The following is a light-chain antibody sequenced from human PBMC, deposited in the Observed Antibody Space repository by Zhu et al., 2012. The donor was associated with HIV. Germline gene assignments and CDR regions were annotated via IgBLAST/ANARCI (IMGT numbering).Light chain of an antibody. CDR2: DAT. Sequence: IVLTQSPATLSLSPGERATLSCRASQSASIFVAWYQQRPGQAPRLLIYDATKRATGIPARFSGRGSGTDFTLTISSLEPEDFALYYCQQRRNWPLTFGGGTRVEIK. CDR3: QQRRNWPLT. CDR1: QSASIF. V-gene: IGKV3-11*01. J-gene: IGKJ4*01.